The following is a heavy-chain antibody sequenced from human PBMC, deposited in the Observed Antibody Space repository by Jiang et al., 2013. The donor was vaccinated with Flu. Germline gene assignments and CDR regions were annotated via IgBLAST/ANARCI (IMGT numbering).Heavy chain of an antibody. CDR2: ISYDGSNK. CDR1: GFTFSSYA. J-gene: IGHJ4*02. CDR3: ARDDGHSSGWDLDY. Sequence: VQLVESGGGVVQPGRSLRLSCAASGFTFSSYAMHWVRQAPGKGLEWVAVISYDGSNKYYADSVKGRFTISRDNSKNMLYLQMNSLRAEDTAVYYCARDDGHSSGWDLDYVGPGNPGHRLL. D-gene: IGHD6-19*01. V-gene: IGHV3-30-3*01.